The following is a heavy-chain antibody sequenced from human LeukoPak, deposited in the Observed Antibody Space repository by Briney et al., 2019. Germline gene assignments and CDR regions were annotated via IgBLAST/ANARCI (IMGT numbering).Heavy chain of an antibody. Sequence: PSETLSLTCAVYGGSFSGYYWSWIRQPPGKGLEWIGEINHSGSTNYNPSLKSRVTISVDTSKNQFSLKLSSVTAADTAVYYCVRSEGLLLANWFDPWGQGTLVTVSS. CDR3: VRSEGLLLANWFDP. V-gene: IGHV4-34*01. CDR2: INHSGST. CDR1: GGSFSGYY. J-gene: IGHJ5*02. D-gene: IGHD3-22*01.